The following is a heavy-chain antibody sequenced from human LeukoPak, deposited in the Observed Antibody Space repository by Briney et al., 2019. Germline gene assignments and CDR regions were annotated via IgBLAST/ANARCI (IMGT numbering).Heavy chain of an antibody. CDR3: AKAVGVIYMGIDF. CDR2: IRGSAGNA. CDR1: GFIFSNNG. D-gene: IGHD2-21*01. Sequence: GGSLRLSCAASGFIFSNNGMSWVRQAPGRGLEWVSSIRGSAGNAYYADSVKGRFTISRDDSTNTLYPQMSSLRAEDTAMYYCAKAVGVIYMGIDFWGQGALVTVSS. V-gene: IGHV3-23*01. J-gene: IGHJ4*02.